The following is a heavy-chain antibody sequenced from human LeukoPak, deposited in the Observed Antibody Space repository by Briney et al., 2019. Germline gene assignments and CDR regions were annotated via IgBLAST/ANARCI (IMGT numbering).Heavy chain of an antibody. CDR1: GFTFSDYY. CDR2: ISSSGSTI. Sequence: PGGSLRLSCAASGFTFSDYYMSWIRLAPGKGLEWVSYISSSGSTIYYADSVKGRFTISRDNAKNSLYLQMNSLRAEYAAVYYCARAHPGLSSKDYWGQGTLVTVSS. V-gene: IGHV3-11*01. J-gene: IGHJ4*02. CDR3: ARAHPGLSSKDY. D-gene: IGHD2-2*01.